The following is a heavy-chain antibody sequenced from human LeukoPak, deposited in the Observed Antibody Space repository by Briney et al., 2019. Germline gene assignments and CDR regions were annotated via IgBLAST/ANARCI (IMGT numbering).Heavy chain of an antibody. CDR2: ISSSSSTI. D-gene: IGHD3-10*01. J-gene: IGHJ4*02. CDR3: ASFGGEPTRYFDY. V-gene: IGHV3-48*01. CDR1: GFTFSGYS. Sequence: GGSLRLSCAASGFTFSGYSMNWVRQAPGKGLEWVSYISSSSSTIYYADSVKGRFTISRDNAKNSLYLQMNSLRAEDTAVYYCASFGGEPTRYFDYWGQGTLVTVSS.